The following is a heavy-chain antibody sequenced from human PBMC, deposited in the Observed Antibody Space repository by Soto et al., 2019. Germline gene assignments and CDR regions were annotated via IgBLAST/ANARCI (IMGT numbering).Heavy chain of an antibody. CDR2: VSHDGRNT. Sequence: GGSLRLSCAASGFTFSDHYMDWVRQAPGKGLEWVAVVSHDGRNTHYADSVKGRFTISRDSSKNTVSLEMTSPRAEDTAVYYCAKGGRQWLVTSDFNYWGQGALVTVSS. V-gene: IGHV3-30*18. J-gene: IGHJ4*02. CDR1: GFTFSDHY. D-gene: IGHD6-19*01. CDR3: AKGGRQWLVTSDFNY.